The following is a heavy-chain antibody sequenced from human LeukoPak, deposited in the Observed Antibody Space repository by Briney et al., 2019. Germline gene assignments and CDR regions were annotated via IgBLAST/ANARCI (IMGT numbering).Heavy chain of an antibody. Sequence: SETLSLTCTASGGSISSYYWSWIRQPPGKGLEWIGYIYTSGSTNYNPSLKSRVTISVDTSKNQFSLKLSSVTAADTAVYYCARLLTYYDFWSGRSDAFDIWGQGTMVTVSS. J-gene: IGHJ3*02. D-gene: IGHD3-3*01. CDR2: IYTSGST. V-gene: IGHV4-4*09. CDR3: ARLLTYYDFWSGRSDAFDI. CDR1: GGSISSYY.